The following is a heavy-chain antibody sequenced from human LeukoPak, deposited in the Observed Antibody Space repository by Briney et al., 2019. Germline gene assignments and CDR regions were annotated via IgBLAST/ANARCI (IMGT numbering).Heavy chain of an antibody. V-gene: IGHV3-30*04. J-gene: IGHJ4*02. CDR2: VSYDGSNK. CDR3: AKDSPVHYFDY. D-gene: IGHD3-10*01. CDR1: GFTFSSYA. Sequence: GGSLRLSCAASGFTFSSYAMHWVRQAPGKGLEWVAVVSYDGSNKYYADSVKGRFTISRDTSKNTLYLQMNSLRDEDTAVYYCAKDSPVHYFDYWGQVTLVTV.